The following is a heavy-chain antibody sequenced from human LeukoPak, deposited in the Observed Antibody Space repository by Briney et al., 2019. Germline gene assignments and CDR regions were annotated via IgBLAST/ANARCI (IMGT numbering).Heavy chain of an antibody. Sequence: GGSLRLSCAAAGFTFSNLYMDWVRQAPGKGLEWVGRIRNKANSYTTEYAASVKGRFTISRDDSKNSLYLQMNSLKTEDTAVYYCTRPADYGIDAFDIWGQGTMVTVSS. CDR1: GFTFSNLY. V-gene: IGHV3-72*01. J-gene: IGHJ3*02. D-gene: IGHD4-17*01. CDR2: IRNKANSYTT. CDR3: TRPADYGIDAFDI.